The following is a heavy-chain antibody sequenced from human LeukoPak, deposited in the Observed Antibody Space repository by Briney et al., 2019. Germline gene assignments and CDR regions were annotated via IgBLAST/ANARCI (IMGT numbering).Heavy chain of an antibody. CDR2: ISYDGSNK. CDR1: GFTFSSYV. J-gene: IGHJ4*02. Sequence: PGRSLRLSCAASGFTFSSYVMHWVRQAPGKGLEWVAVISYDGSNKYYADSVKGRFTISRDNSKNTLYLQMNSLRAEDTAVYYCAKGGSTTVTTIYFDYWGQGTLVTVSS. V-gene: IGHV3-30*18. CDR3: AKGGSTTVTTIYFDY. D-gene: IGHD4-17*01.